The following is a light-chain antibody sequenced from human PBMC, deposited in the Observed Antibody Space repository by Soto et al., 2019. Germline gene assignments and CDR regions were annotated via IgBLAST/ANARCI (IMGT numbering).Light chain of an antibody. CDR2: GAS. J-gene: IGKJ4*01. CDR1: QSVSSSY. V-gene: IGKV3-20*01. Sequence: EIVLTQSPGTLSLSPGERATLSCRASQSVSSSYLAWYQQKPGQAPRLLIYGASSRATGIPDRFSGSGSGTDCTHTSSRLEPEDFAVYYCQQYGSSPPLTFGGGTKVEIK. CDR3: QQYGSSPPLT.